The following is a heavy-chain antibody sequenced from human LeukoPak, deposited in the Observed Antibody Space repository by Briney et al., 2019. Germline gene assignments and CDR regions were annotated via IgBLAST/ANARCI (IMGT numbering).Heavy chain of an antibody. CDR3: AKDALRKGSSWADYFDY. Sequence: PGGSLRLSCAASGFTVSSNYMSWVRQAPGKGLEWVSVIYSGGSTYYADSVKGRFTISRDNSKNTLYLQMNSLRAEDTAVYYCAKDALRKGSSWADYFDYWGQGTLVTVSS. D-gene: IGHD6-13*01. J-gene: IGHJ4*02. CDR1: GFTVSSNY. CDR2: IYSGGST. V-gene: IGHV3-53*01.